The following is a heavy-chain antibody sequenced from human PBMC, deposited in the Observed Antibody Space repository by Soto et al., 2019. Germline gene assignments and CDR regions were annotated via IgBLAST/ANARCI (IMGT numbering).Heavy chain of an antibody. CDR1: GYTFTSYG. CDR3: ARDHPPYYGDYVRWFDP. CDR2: ISAYNGNT. D-gene: IGHD4-17*01. V-gene: IGHV1-18*04. J-gene: IGHJ5*02. Sequence: WASVKVSCKASGYTFTSYGISWVRQAPGQGLEWMGWISAYNGNTNYAQKLQGRVTMTTDTSTSTAYMELRSLRSDDTAVYYCARDHPPYYGDYVRWFDPWGQGTLVTVSS.